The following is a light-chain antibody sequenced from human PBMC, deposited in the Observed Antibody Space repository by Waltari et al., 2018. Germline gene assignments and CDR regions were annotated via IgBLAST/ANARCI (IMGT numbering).Light chain of an antibody. CDR3: QQYNTYPWT. Sequence: DIQMTQSPSTLSASVGDRVTITCRASQSTSSFLAWYQQKPGKAPKLLIYKASSLGSGVPSRFSGSGSGTEFTLTISRLQPDDFATYYCQQYNTYPWTFGQGTKVEIK. J-gene: IGKJ1*01. CDR2: KAS. CDR1: QSTSSF. V-gene: IGKV1-5*03.